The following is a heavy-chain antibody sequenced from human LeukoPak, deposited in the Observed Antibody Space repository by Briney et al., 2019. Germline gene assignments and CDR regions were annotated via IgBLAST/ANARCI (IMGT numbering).Heavy chain of an antibody. CDR2: ISSSSSYI. J-gene: IGHJ4*02. Sequence: GGTLRLSCAASGFTFSSYSMNWVRQAPGKGLEWVSSISSSSSYIYYADSVKGRFTISRDNAKNSLYLQMNSLRAEDTAVYYCASLTYYYDSSGSYDDYWGQGTLVTVSS. D-gene: IGHD3-22*01. V-gene: IGHV3-21*01. CDR1: GFTFSSYS. CDR3: ASLTYYYDSSGSYDDY.